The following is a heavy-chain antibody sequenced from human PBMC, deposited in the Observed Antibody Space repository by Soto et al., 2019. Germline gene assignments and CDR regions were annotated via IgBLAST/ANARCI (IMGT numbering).Heavy chain of an antibody. V-gene: IGHV1-18*04. Sequence: ASVKVSCKASGYTFTSYGISWVRRAPGQGLEWMGWISAYNGNTNYAQKLQGRVTMTTDTSTSTAYMELRSLRSDDTAVYYCARDRDGYNSGSDAFEIWGHGRRVTV. CDR2: ISAYNGNT. CDR1: GYTFTSYG. CDR3: ARDRDGYNSGSDAFEI. D-gene: IGHD5-12*01. J-gene: IGHJ3*02.